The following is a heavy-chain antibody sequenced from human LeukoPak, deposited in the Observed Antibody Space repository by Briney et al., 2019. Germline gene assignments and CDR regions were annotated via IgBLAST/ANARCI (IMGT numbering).Heavy chain of an antibody. Sequence: GGSLRLSCAASGFTFSSYSMNWVRQAPGKGLGWVSSISSSSSYIYYADSVKGRFTTSRDTAKNSLYLQMNSLRAEDTAVYYCARPIDTAMVTGGDYWGQGTLVTVSS. D-gene: IGHD5-18*01. CDR2: ISSSSSYI. V-gene: IGHV3-21*01. CDR3: ARPIDTAMVTGGDY. J-gene: IGHJ4*02. CDR1: GFTFSSYS.